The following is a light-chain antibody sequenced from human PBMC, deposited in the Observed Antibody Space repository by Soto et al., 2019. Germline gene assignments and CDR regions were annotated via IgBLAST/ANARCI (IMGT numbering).Light chain of an antibody. CDR2: DAS. CDR3: QQYDNLPRT. J-gene: IGKJ1*01. Sequence: DIQMTQSPSSLSASVGDRVTITCQASQDISNYLNWYQQKPGKAPKLLIYDASNVETGVPSRFSGSGSGTDFTFTISSLQPEDIATYYCQQYDNLPRTFGQGTKVEIQ. V-gene: IGKV1-33*01. CDR1: QDISNY.